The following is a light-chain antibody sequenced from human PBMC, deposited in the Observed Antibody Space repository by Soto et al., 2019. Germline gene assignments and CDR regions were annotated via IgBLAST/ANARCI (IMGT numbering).Light chain of an antibody. CDR2: GAS. CDR3: QQHLGRHT. CDR1: QSVSIN. Sequence: EIVMTQSPATLSVSPGGRATLSCRASQSVSINLAWFQQKPGQAPRLLIYGASTRATGIPARFSGSGSGTDFTLTISSLEPEDSAVYYCQQHLGRHTFGQGTKVAI. J-gene: IGKJ1*01. V-gene: IGKV3-15*01.